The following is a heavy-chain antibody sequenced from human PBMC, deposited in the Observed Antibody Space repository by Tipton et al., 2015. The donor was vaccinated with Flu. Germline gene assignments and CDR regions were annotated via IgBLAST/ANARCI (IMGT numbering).Heavy chain of an antibody. CDR3: ARRREGYNCFDY. V-gene: IGHV4-38-2*01. CDR1: GDSIRNDYF. D-gene: IGHD5-24*01. CDR2: IHRSGST. Sequence: LRLSCAVSGDSIRNDYFWGWIRQPPGKGLEWIATIHRSGSTKYNPSLKSRVTISVYTSKNQFSLNLRSLTAADTAIYFCARRREGYNCFDYWGQGTLVTVSS. J-gene: IGHJ4*02.